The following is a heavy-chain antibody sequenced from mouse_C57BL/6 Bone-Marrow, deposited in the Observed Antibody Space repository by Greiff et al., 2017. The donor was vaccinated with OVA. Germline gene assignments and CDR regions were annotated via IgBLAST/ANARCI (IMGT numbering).Heavy chain of an antibody. D-gene: IGHD1-1*01. Sequence: VKLQQSGAELVKPGASVKISCKASGYAFSSYWMNWVKQRPGKGLEWIGQIYPGDGDTNYNGKFKGKATLTADKSSSTAYMQLSSLTSEDSAVYFCARYGPPYYYGSSHWYFDVWGTGTTVTVSS. CDR1: GYAFSSYW. V-gene: IGHV1-80*01. CDR3: ARYGPPYYYGSSHWYFDV. CDR2: IYPGDGDT. J-gene: IGHJ1*03.